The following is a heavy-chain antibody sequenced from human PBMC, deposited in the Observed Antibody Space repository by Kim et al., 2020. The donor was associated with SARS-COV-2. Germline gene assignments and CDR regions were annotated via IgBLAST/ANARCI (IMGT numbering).Heavy chain of an antibody. Sequence: ASVKVSCKASGYTFTSYYMHWVRQAPGQGLEWMGIINPSGGSTSYAQKFQGRVTMTRDTSTSTVYMELSSLRSEDTAVYYCAREMGYQLLSGHNWFDPWGQGTLVTVSS. V-gene: IGHV1-46*01. D-gene: IGHD2-2*01. J-gene: IGHJ5*02. CDR1: GYTFTSYY. CDR2: INPSGGST. CDR3: AREMGYQLLSGHNWFDP.